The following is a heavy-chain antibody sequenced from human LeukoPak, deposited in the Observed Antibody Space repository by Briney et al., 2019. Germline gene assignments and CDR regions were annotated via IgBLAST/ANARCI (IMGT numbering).Heavy chain of an antibody. Sequence: ASVKVSCKASGYTFTSYGISWVRQAPGQGLEWMGIINPSGGSTSYAQKFQGRVTMTRDTSTSTVYMELSSLRSEDTAVYYCARGSITMASFDPWGQGTLVTVSS. J-gene: IGHJ5*02. V-gene: IGHV1-46*01. CDR2: INPSGGST. D-gene: IGHD3-10*01. CDR1: GYTFTSYG. CDR3: ARGSITMASFDP.